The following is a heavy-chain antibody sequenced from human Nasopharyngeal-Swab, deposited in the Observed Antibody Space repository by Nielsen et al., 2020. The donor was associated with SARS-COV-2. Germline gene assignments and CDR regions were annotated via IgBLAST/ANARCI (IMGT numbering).Heavy chain of an antibody. CDR1: GYTLTSYA. CDR3: ARQAVFANFDN. J-gene: IGHJ4*02. D-gene: IGHD2-21*01. Sequence: ASVKVSCKASGYTLTSYAINWVRQAPRQGLEWMGWINTDTGNPTYAQGFTGRFVFSLDTSVSTAYLQISSLEAEDTAIYYCARQAVFANFDNWGQGTLVTVSS. V-gene: IGHV7-4-1*02. CDR2: INTDTGNP.